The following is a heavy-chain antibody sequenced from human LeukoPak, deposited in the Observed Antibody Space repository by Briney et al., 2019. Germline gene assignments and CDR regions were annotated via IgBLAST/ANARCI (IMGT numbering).Heavy chain of an antibody. V-gene: IGHV4-4*07. CDR1: GGSISSYY. CDR2: IYTSGTI. J-gene: IGHJ4*02. CDR3: ATLAVVPAGPFDY. D-gene: IGHD2-2*01. Sequence: SETLSLTCTVSGGSISSYYWSWIRQPAGTALEWIGRIYTSGTITYNPSLKSRVTISVDTSKNQFSLKLSSVTAADTAVYYCATLAVVPAGPFDYWGQGTLVTVSS.